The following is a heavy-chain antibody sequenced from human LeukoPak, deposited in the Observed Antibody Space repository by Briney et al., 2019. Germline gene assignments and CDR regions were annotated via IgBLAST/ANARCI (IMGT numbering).Heavy chain of an antibody. CDR3: ARDVGTYVNPFDAFDL. D-gene: IGHD7-27*01. Sequence: QPGRSLRLSCAASGFTFEDYAMHWVRQAPGKGLEWVSGISWNSNSIGYADSVKGRFTISRDNAKNSLYLQMNSLRAEDTAVYFCARDVGTYVNPFDAFDLWGQGTMVTVSS. J-gene: IGHJ3*01. CDR1: GFTFEDYA. CDR2: ISWNSNSI. V-gene: IGHV3-9*01.